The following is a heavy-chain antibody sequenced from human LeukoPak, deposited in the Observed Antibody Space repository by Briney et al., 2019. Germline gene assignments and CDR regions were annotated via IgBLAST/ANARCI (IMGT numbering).Heavy chain of an antibody. CDR3: TRQVVVAAAAWDY. Sequence: SGPTLVNPTQTLTLTCTFSGFSLSTSGMCLSWIRQPPGKALEWLAHIYWDDNKYYSTSLKTRLTISKDTSKNQVVLTMTNMDPVDTATYYCTRQVVVAAAAWDYWGQGTPVTVSS. V-gene: IGHV2-70*01. CDR2: IYWDDNK. J-gene: IGHJ4*02. D-gene: IGHD2-15*01. CDR1: GFSLSTSGMC.